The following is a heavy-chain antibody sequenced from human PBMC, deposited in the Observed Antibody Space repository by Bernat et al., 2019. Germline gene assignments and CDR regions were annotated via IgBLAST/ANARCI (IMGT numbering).Heavy chain of an antibody. D-gene: IGHD5-12*01. V-gene: IGHV4-39*01. CDR1: GISITSSSSY. CDR3: ARHLRQSGNTPDY. J-gene: IGHJ4*02. CDR2: IYYSGTT. Sequence: QLQLQESGPGLVKPSETLSLTCTVSGISITSSSSYWGWIRQPPGKRLEWIGAIYYSGTTYYNPSLKSRVTMSVDASSNQFDLKGNALPAADTAVYYCARHLRQSGNTPDYWGQGTLVTVSS.